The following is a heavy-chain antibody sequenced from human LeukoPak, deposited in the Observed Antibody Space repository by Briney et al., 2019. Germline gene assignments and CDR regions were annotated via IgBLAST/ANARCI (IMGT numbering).Heavy chain of an antibody. CDR1: GFTFSSCS. Sequence: GGSLRLSCAASGFTFSSCSMTWVRQAPGKRLEWVSYISSSSTIYYADSVKGRFNISRDNAKNSLCLQMNSLRDEDTAVYYCARVGTTGIDFDYWGQGTLVTVSS. CDR2: ISSSSTI. J-gene: IGHJ4*02. V-gene: IGHV3-48*02. D-gene: IGHD1-1*01. CDR3: ARVGTTGIDFDY.